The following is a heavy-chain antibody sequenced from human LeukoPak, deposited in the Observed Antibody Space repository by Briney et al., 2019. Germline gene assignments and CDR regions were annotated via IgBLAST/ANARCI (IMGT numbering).Heavy chain of an antibody. V-gene: IGHV3-30*18. CDR1: GFTFSSYG. CDR2: ISYDGSNK. CDR3: AKDLYCSGGSCYSTRTGTAVDP. Sequence: PGGSLRLSCAASGFTFSSYGMHWVRQAPGKGLEWVAVISYDGSNKYYADSVKGRFTISRDNSRNTLYLQMNSLRAEDTAVYYCAKDLYCSGGSCYSTRTGTAVDPWGQGTLVTVSS. J-gene: IGHJ5*02. D-gene: IGHD2-15*01.